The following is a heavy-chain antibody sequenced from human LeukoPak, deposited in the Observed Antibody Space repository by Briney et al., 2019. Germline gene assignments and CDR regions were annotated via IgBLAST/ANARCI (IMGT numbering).Heavy chain of an antibody. Sequence: PSETLSLTCAVYGGSFSGYYWSWIRQPPGKGLEWIGGINHSGSTNYNPSLKSRVTISVDTSKNQFSLKLSSVTAADTAVYYCARPIAAAGDYWGQGTLVTVSS. CDR3: ARPIAAAGDY. D-gene: IGHD6-13*01. J-gene: IGHJ4*02. CDR2: INHSGST. V-gene: IGHV4-34*01. CDR1: GGSFSGYY.